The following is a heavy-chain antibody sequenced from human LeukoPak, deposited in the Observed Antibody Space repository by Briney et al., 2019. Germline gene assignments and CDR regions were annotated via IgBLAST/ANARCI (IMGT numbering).Heavy chain of an antibody. CDR2: IKQDGREK. V-gene: IGHV3-7*01. Sequence: PGGSLRLSCAASGFTFSSNWMTWVRQAPGKGLEWVANIKQDGREKQYVDSVKGRFTISRDNAKNSLYLQMNSLRVEDTAVYYCARDPYNTGGYAAFDIWGQGTMVTVSS. CDR1: GFTFSSNW. CDR3: ARDPYNTGGYAAFDI. D-gene: IGHD3-22*01. J-gene: IGHJ3*02.